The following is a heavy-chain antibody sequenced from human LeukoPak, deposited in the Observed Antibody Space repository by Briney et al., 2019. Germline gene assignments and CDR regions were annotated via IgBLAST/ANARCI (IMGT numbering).Heavy chain of an antibody. Sequence: SVKVSCKASGDTFSSYAITWVRQAPGQGLEWMGEIIPIFDTSNYAQKFQGRVTFTSDDSTSTAYMELSSLRSEDTAVYYCARLKRGIGAAGTSLRGWFDPWGQGTLVTVSS. CDR2: IIPIFDTS. V-gene: IGHV1-69*13. CDR1: GDTFSSYA. J-gene: IGHJ5*02. CDR3: ARLKRGIGAAGTSLRGWFDP. D-gene: IGHD6-13*01.